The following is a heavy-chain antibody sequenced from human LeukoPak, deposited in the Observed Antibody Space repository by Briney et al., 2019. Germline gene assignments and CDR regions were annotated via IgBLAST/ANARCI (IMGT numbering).Heavy chain of an antibody. Sequence: PSETLSLTCAVYGGSFSGYYWSWIRQPPGKGLEWIGEINHGGSTNYNPSLKSRVTISVDTSKNQFSLKLSSVTAADTAVYYCAGRLRLGYCSSTSCGGGYYYGMDVWGQGTTVTVSS. V-gene: IGHV4-34*01. D-gene: IGHD2-2*01. CDR2: INHGGST. CDR1: GGSFSGYY. J-gene: IGHJ6*02. CDR3: AGRLRLGYCSSTSCGGGYYYGMDV.